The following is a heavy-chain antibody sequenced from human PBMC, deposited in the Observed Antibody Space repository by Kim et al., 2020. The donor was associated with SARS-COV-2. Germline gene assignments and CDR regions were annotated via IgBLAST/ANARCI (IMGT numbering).Heavy chain of an antibody. V-gene: IGHV1-18*01. CDR1: GYSFTSYG. CDR3: ARGGIAVAGRGDWYFDL. Sequence: ASVKVSCKASGYSFTSYGISWVRQAPGQGLEWMGWISADNGNTNYAQKLQGRVTMTTDTSTTTAYMELRSPRLDDTAVYYCARGGIAVAGRGDWYFDLWGRGTLVTVSS. J-gene: IGHJ2*01. CDR2: ISADNGNT. D-gene: IGHD6-19*01.